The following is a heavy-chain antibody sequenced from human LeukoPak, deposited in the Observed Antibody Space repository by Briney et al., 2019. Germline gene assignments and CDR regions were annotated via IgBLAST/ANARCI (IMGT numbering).Heavy chain of an antibody. J-gene: IGHJ4*02. CDR3: ARSKRYCSSTSCSYFDY. CDR2: MNAGNGNT. V-gene: IGHV1-3*01. D-gene: IGHD2-2*01. CDR1: GYTFTNYA. Sequence: GASVKVSCKASGYTFTNYAMHWVRQAPGQRLEWMGWMNAGNGNTKYSQKFQGWVTMTRDTSISTAYMELSRLRSDDTAVYYCARSKRYCSSTSCSYFDYWGQGTLVTVSS.